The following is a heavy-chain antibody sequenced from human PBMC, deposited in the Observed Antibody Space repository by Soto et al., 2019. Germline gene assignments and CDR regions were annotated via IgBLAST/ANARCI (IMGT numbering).Heavy chain of an antibody. CDR2: INHSGST. Sequence: QVQLQQWGAGLVKPAETLSLTCAVYGGSFSGYYWTWIRQPPGKGLEWIGEINHSGSTNYSPSLDSRVTISVDTSKNQFSLKLSSVTAADTAVYYCARGRAIYYYGLDVWGQGITVTVSS. V-gene: IGHV4-34*01. D-gene: IGHD3-10*01. CDR3: ARGRAIYYYGLDV. J-gene: IGHJ6*02. CDR1: GGSFSGYY.